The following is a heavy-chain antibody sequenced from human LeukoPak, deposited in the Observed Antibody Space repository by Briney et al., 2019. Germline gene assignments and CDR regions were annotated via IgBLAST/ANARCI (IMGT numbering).Heavy chain of an antibody. D-gene: IGHD3-22*01. J-gene: IGHJ3*02. V-gene: IGHV3-21*01. CDR3: ARDRSRGYYYDSSGSDAFDI. CDR1: GFTFSSYS. CDR2: ISSSSSYI. Sequence: GGSLRLSCAASGFTFSSYSMNWVRQAPGKGLEWVSSISSSSSYIYYADSVKGRFTISRDNAKNSLYLQINSLRAEDTAVYYCARDRSRGYYYDSSGSDAFDIWGQGTMVTVSS.